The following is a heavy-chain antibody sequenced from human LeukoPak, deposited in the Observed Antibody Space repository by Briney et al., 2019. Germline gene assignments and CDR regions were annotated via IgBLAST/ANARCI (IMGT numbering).Heavy chain of an antibody. D-gene: IGHD3-16*01. V-gene: IGHV3-11*04. CDR2: ISSSGSTI. J-gene: IGHJ4*02. CDR1: GFTFSEYA. CDR3: ARGEWSTSPFDY. Sequence: GGSLRLSCTTSGFTFSEYAVSWVRQAPGKGLEWVSYISSSGSTIYYADSVKGRFTISRDNAKNSLYLQMNSLRAEDTAVYYCARGEWSTSPFDYWGQGTLVTVSS.